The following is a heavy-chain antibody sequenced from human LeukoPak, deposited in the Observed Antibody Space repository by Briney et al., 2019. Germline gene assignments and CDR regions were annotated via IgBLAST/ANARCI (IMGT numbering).Heavy chain of an antibody. CDR2: ISGDGGST. J-gene: IGHJ4*02. Sequence: GGSLRLSCAASGFTFDDYAMHWVRQAPGKGLEWVSLISGDGGSTYYADSVKGRFTISRDNSKNSLYLQMNSLRTEDTALYYCAKPMGCGIYGYAIYWGQGTLVTVSS. V-gene: IGHV3-43*02. D-gene: IGHD5-18*01. CDR1: GFTFDDYA. CDR3: AKPMGCGIYGYAIY.